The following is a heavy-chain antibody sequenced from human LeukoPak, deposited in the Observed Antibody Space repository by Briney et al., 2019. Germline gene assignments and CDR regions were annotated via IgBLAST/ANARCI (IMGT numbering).Heavy chain of an antibody. D-gene: IGHD6-19*01. CDR3: ARERWLVRWFDP. CDR2: INPSGGST. CDR1: GYTFTSCY. Sequence: ASVKVSCKASGYTFTSCYMHWVRQAPGQGLEWMGIINPSGGSTSYAQKFQGRVTMTRDTSTSTVYMELSSLRSEDTAVYYCARERWLVRWFDPWGQGTLVTVSS. J-gene: IGHJ5*02. V-gene: IGHV1-46*01.